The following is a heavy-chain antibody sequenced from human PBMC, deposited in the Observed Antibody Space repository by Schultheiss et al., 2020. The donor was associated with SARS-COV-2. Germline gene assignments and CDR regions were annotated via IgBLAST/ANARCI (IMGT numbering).Heavy chain of an antibody. CDR3: ARGTLAAAGGGVDY. Sequence: GESLKISCAASGFTFSSCAMSWVRQAPGKGLEWVSAISGGGGSTYYADSVKGRFTISRDNSKNTLYLQMNSLRADDTAVYYCARGTLAAAGGGVDYWGQGTLVTVSS. CDR1: GFTFSSCA. V-gene: IGHV3-23*01. J-gene: IGHJ4*02. CDR2: ISGGGGST. D-gene: IGHD6-13*01.